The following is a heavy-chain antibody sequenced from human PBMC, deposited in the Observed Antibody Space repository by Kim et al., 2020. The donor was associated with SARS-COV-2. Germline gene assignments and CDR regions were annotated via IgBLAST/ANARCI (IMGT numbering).Heavy chain of an antibody. CDR2: SSGSGGST. CDR1: GFTFSSYA. CDR3: AKVRARLLGYYYYGMDV. J-gene: IGHJ6*02. V-gene: IGHV3-23*01. D-gene: IGHD2-8*02. Sequence: GGSLRLSCAASGFTFSSYAMSWVRQAPGKGLEGVSASSGSGGSTDYADPVKGRFTISRDNTKNTLYLQMNSLRAEDTAVYYCAKVRARLLGYYYYGMDVWGQGTTVTVSS.